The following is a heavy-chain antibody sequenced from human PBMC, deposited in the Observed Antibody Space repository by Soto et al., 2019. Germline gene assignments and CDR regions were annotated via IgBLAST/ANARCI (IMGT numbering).Heavy chain of an antibody. D-gene: IGHD4-4*01. V-gene: IGHV4-31*03. CDR2: IYYSGST. CDR1: GGSISSGGYY. J-gene: IGHJ6*02. CDR3: AKESYDDYSNYYYYYGMDV. Sequence: SETLSLTCTVSGGSISSGGYYWSWIRQHPGKGLEWIGYIYYSGSTYYNPSLKSRVTISVDTSKNQFSLKLSSVTAADTAIYYCAKESYDDYSNYYYYYGMDVWGQGTTVTVSS.